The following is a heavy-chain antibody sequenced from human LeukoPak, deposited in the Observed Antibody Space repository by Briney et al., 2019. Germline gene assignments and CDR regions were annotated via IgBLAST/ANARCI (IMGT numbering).Heavy chain of an antibody. CDR3: AKTMGAIDHDY. CDR1: GFTFSSYG. V-gene: IGHV3-30*18. D-gene: IGHD1-26*01. CDR2: ISYDGSNK. Sequence: GGSLRLSCAASGFTFSSYGMHWVRQAPGKGLEWVAVISYDGSNKYYADSVKGRFTNSRDNSKNTLYLQMNSLRAEDTAVYYCAKTMGAIDHDYWGQGTLVTVSS. J-gene: IGHJ4*02.